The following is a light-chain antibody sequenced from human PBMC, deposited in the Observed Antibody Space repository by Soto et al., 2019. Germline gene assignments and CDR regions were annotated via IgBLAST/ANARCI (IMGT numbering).Light chain of an antibody. CDR2: GAS. CDR1: QSVSSN. J-gene: IGKJ1*01. CDR3: QHHRT. V-gene: IGKV3-15*01. Sequence: EIVITQSPATLSVSPGERATLSCRASQSVSSNLAWYQQKPGQAPRLLIYGASTRATGIPARFRGSGSGTDFTLTISRLEPEEFAVYYCQHHRTFGQGTKVDIK.